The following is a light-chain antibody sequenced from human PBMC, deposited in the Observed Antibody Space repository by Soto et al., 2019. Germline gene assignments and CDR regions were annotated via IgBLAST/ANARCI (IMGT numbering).Light chain of an antibody. CDR3: QSYDKRLTAYV. Sequence: QSVLTQPPSVSGAPGQRVTISCSGTSSSIGAGYEVHWYHQLPGTAPKLVVSGNGNRPSGVPDRLSASKSGTSASLAITGLQAEDGGHYSCQSYDKRLTAYVFGTGTKVTVL. V-gene: IGLV1-40*01. CDR2: GNG. J-gene: IGLJ1*01. CDR1: SSSIGAGYE.